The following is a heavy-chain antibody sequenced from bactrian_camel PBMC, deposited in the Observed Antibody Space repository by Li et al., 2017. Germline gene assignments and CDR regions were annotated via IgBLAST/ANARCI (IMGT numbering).Heavy chain of an antibody. V-gene: IGHV3S40*01. CDR1: GFAFSSVD. Sequence: EVQLVESGGDLVQPGGSLRLSCAASGFAFSSVDMAWVRQAPGKGLEWVSTIQIEVDGRRTLYADSVKGRFTISRDNAEATVYLQMNSLKPEDTAVYYCARVRGVVAVSFVDYWGQGTQVTVS. CDR3: ARVRGVVAVSFVDY. D-gene: IGHD6*01. J-gene: IGHJ4*01. CDR2: IQIEVDGRRT.